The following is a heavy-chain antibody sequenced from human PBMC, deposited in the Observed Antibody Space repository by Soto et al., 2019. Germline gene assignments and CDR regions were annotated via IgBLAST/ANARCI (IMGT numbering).Heavy chain of an antibody. D-gene: IGHD3-10*01. Sequence: ASVKVSFKASGYTFTSYGISWVRQAPGQGLEWMGWISAYNGNTNYAQKLQGRVTMTTDTSTSTAYMELRSLRSDDTAVYYCARGGLLWFGELYPGGAFDIWGQGTMVTVS. CDR2: ISAYNGNT. CDR1: GYTFTSYG. V-gene: IGHV1-18*01. J-gene: IGHJ3*02. CDR3: ARGGLLWFGELYPGGAFDI.